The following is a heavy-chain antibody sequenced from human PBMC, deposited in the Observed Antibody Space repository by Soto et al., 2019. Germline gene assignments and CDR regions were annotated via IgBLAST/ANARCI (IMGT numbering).Heavy chain of an antibody. CDR1: GGSVSSGSYY. J-gene: IGHJ5*02. D-gene: IGHD3-3*01. Sequence: SETLSLTCTVSGGSVSSGSYYWSWIRQPPGKGLEWIGYIYYSGSTNYDPSLKSRVTISVDTSKNQFSLKLSSVTAADTAVYYCARVGSFPYYDFWSGYPNWFDPWGQGTLVTVSS. CDR3: ARVGSFPYYDFWSGYPNWFDP. V-gene: IGHV4-61*01. CDR2: IYYSGST.